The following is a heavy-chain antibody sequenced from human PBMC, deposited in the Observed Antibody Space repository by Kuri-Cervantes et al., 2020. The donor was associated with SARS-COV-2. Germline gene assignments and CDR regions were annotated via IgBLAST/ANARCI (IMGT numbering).Heavy chain of an antibody. D-gene: IGHD3-3*01. CDR3: ARDQDDFWSGYRLTFDY. Sequence: GGSLRLSCTASGFTFGDYAMSWVRQAPGKGLEWVSLIYSGGSTDYAESVKGRFTISRDNSRNTLYLQMNSLRAEDTAVYYCARDQDDFWSGYRLTFDYWGQGTLVTVSS. V-gene: IGHV3-66*02. J-gene: IGHJ4*02. CDR2: IYSGGST. CDR1: GFTFGDYA.